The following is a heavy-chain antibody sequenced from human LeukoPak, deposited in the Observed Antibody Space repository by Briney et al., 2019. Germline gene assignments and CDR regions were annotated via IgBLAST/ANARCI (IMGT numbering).Heavy chain of an antibody. CDR3: ARHHYYDSSGSDAFDI. V-gene: IGHV1-18*01. CDR1: GYTFTSYG. D-gene: IGHD3-22*01. J-gene: IGHJ3*02. CDR2: ISAYNGNT. Sequence: ASVKVSCKASGYTFTSYGISWVRQAPGQGLEWMGWISAYNGNTNYAQKLQGRVTMTTDTSTSTAYMELRSLRSDDTAVYYCARHHYYDSSGSDAFDIWGQGTMVTVSS.